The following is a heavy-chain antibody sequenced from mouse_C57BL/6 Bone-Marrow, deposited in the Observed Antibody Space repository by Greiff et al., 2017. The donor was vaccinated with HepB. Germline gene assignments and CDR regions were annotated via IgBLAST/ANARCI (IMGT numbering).Heavy chain of an antibody. CDR2: IWSDGST. D-gene: IGHD1-1*01. J-gene: IGHJ4*01. V-gene: IGHV2-6*03. CDR3: ARGTYGSSFYAMDY. Sequence: VQLVESGPGLVAPSQSLSITCTVSGFSLTSYGVHWVRQPPGKGLEWLVVIWSDGSTTYNSALKSRLSISKDNSKSQVFLKMNSLQTDDTAMYYCARGTYGSSFYAMDYWGQGTSVTVSS. CDR1: GFSLTSYG.